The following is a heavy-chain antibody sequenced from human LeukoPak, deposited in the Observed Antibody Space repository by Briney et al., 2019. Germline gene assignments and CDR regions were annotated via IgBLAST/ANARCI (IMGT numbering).Heavy chain of an antibody. D-gene: IGHD3-3*01. CDR3: ARVYRDDFWSGYSTHFDY. J-gene: IGHJ4*02. V-gene: IGHV4-59*01. CDR1: SGSISNYY. CDR2: INYSGSA. Sequence: PSETPSLTCTVSSGSISNYYWSWIRQPPGKGLEWIGYINYSGSANYNPSLKSRVTMSVDTSKNQFSLKLTSVTAADTAVYYCARVYRDDFWSGYSTHFDYWGQGTLVTVSS.